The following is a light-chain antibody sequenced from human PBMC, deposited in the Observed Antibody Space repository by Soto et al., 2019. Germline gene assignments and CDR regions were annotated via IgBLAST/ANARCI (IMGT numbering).Light chain of an antibody. V-gene: IGKV3-11*01. CDR3: QQRSNWPLT. Sequence: ETVLTQSPATLSLSPGERATLSCRSSQSVSSYLAWYQQKPGQAPRLLIYAASNRATGIPARFSGSGSGTDFTLTISSLEPADFAVYYCQQRSNWPLTFCGGTKVEIK. CDR2: AAS. CDR1: QSVSSY. J-gene: IGKJ4*01.